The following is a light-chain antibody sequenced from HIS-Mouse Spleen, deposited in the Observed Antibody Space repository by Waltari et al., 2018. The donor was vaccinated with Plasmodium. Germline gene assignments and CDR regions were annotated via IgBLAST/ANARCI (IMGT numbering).Light chain of an antibody. J-gene: IGKJ4*01. CDR3: QQSYSTPPT. V-gene: IGKV1-39*01. Sequence: DIQMNQPPSSLSASVGDRVTITCRASQSISSYLNWYQQRPGKAPKLMIYASSRLQSGIPSRFSGSGAATDFTLTISSLQPEDFATYYCQQSYSTPPTFGGGTKVEIK. CDR1: QSISSY. CDR2: ASS.